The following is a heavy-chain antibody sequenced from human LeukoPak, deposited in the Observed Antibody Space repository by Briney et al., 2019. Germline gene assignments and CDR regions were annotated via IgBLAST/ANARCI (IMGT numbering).Heavy chain of an antibody. D-gene: IGHD1-26*01. CDR3: ASLSGSYSEGY. CDR2: VSAYNGNT. V-gene: IGHV1-18*01. J-gene: IGHJ4*02. CDR1: GYTFTSYG. Sequence: GASVKVSCKASGYTFTSYGISWVRQAPGQGLEWMGWVSAYNGNTNYAQKLQGRVTMTTDTSTSTAYMELRSLRSEDTAVYYCASLSGSYSEGYWGQGTLVTVSS.